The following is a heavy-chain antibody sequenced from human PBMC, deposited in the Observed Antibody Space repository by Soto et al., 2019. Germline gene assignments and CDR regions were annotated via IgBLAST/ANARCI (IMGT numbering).Heavy chain of an antibody. Sequence: GGSLRLSCAASRFTFSNYSMNWVRQAPGKGLEWVSSISSTGSHTYYADSVKGRFTFSRDNAKSSLYLQMDRLGADDTAVYYCERGGYGPSGYHWGQGTLVTVSS. CDR1: RFTFSNYS. CDR2: ISSTGSHT. V-gene: IGHV3-21*01. J-gene: IGHJ4*02. D-gene: IGHD3-22*01. CDR3: ERGGYGPSGYH.